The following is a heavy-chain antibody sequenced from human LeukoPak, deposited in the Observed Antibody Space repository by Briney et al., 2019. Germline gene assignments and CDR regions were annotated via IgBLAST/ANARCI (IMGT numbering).Heavy chain of an antibody. V-gene: IGHV4-59*12. Sequence: SETLSLTCTVSGGSISSYYWSWIRQPPGKGLEWIGYIYYSGSTNYNPSLKSRVTISVDTSKNQFSLKLSSVTAADTAVYYCARGVIAAAGGYYYYYYGMDVWGQGTTVTVSS. CDR2: IYYSGST. CDR1: GGSISSYY. D-gene: IGHD6-13*01. J-gene: IGHJ6*02. CDR3: ARGVIAAAGGYYYYYYGMDV.